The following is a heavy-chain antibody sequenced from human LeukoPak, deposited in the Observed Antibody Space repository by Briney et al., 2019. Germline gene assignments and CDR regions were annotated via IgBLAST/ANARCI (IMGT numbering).Heavy chain of an antibody. J-gene: IGHJ4*02. V-gene: IGHV3-21*01. D-gene: IGHD3-22*01. Sequence: GGSLRLSCAGPASTFSSYSMNWVRLPPGKGLEWVASINSNSDYIFYADSVKGRFTISRDNAKKSLYLQMNSLRAEDTAVYYCAKDHSSGFNDYWGQGTLVTVSS. CDR2: INSNSDYI. CDR3: AKDHSSGFNDY. CDR1: ASTFSSYS.